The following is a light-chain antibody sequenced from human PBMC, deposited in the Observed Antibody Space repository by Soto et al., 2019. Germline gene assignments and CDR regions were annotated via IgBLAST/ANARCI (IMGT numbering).Light chain of an antibody. CDR1: SGYRNYI. CDR3: ETWDGNTRV. Sequence: QSVLTQSSSASASLGSSVKLTCTLSSGYRNYIIAWHQQQPGKAPRHLMKLEGSGNYNKGSGIPDRFSGSSSGANRYLTISSLQSEDEADYYCETWDGNTRVFGGGTKVTVL. V-gene: IGLV4-60*03. CDR2: LEGSGNY. J-gene: IGLJ3*02.